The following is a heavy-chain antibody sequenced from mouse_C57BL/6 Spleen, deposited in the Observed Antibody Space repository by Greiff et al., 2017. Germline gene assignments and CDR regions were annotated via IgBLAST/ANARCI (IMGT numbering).Heavy chain of an antibody. CDR3: ARGDDPYRYFDV. CDR2: IYPGDGDT. Sequence: VMLQESGAELVKPGASVKISCKASGYAFSSYWMNWVQQRPGKGLQWIGQIYPGDGDTNYNGKFKGKATLTADKSSSTAYMQLSSLTSEDSAVYFCARGDDPYRYFDVWGTGTTVTVSS. CDR1: GYAFSSYW. V-gene: IGHV1-80*01. J-gene: IGHJ1*03.